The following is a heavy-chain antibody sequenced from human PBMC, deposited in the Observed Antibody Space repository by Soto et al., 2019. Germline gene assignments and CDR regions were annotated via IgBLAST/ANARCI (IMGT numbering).Heavy chain of an antibody. D-gene: IGHD4-17*01. V-gene: IGHV3-23*01. CDR3: AKAHTYGDYVGYFDY. J-gene: IGHJ4*02. CDR2: ISGSGGST. Sequence: GGSLRLSCAASGFTFSSYAMSWVRQAPGKGLEWVSAISGSGGSTYYADSVKGRFTISRDNSKNTLYLQMNSLRAEDTAVYYCAKAHTYGDYVGYFDYWGQGTLVTVSS. CDR1: GFTFSSYA.